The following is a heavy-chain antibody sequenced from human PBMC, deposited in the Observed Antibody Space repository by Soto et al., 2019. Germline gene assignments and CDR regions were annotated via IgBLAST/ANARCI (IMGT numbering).Heavy chain of an antibody. CDR1: GFTFTNSA. V-gene: IGHV1-58*01. J-gene: IGHJ3*01. CDR3: VAELYSGGGCCSFDF. CDR2: IIVASGRT. D-gene: IGHD2-21*02. Sequence: SVKVSCKTSGFTFTNSAVQCVRQARGQLLEWIGWIIVASGRTNYAREVQERVTISRDTSTATAYMELSGLRSEDTAAYYCVAELYSGGGCCSFDFWGQGTMVTVSS.